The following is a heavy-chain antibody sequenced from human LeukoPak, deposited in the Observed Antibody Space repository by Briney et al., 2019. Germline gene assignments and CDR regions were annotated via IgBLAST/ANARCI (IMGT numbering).Heavy chain of an antibody. CDR3: ASGHYDYVWGSYRYAH. V-gene: IGHV1-2*02. J-gene: IGHJ4*02. CDR1: GYTFTGYY. CDR2: INPNSGGT. D-gene: IGHD3-16*02. Sequence: ASVKVSCKASGYTFTGYYMHWVRQAPGQGLEWMGWINPNSGGTNYAQKFQGRVTMTRDTSISTAYMELSRLRSDDTAVYYCASGHYDYVWGSYRYAHWGQGTLVTVSS.